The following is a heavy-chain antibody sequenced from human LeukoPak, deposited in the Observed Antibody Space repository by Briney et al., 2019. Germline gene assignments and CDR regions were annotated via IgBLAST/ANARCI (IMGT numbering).Heavy chain of an antibody. J-gene: IGHJ4*02. CDR1: GFTFSSYA. CDR2: ISGSGSST. Sequence: GGSLRLSCAASGFTFSSYAMSWVRQAPGKGLEWVSAISGSGSSTYYADSVKGRFTISRDNSKNTLYLQMNSLRAEDTAVYYCAKDDDYGDYYDYWGQGTLVTVSS. D-gene: IGHD4-17*01. CDR3: AKDDDYGDYYDY. V-gene: IGHV3-23*01.